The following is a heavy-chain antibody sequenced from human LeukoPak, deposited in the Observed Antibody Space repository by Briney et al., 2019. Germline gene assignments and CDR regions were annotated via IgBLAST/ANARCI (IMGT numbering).Heavy chain of an antibody. V-gene: IGHV4-59*01. Sequence: PSETLSLTCTVSGGSISSYYWSWLRQPPGKGLEWIGYIYYSGSTNYNPSLKSRVTISVDTSKNQFSLKLSSVTAADTAVYYCARDSDYGGNPAFDYWGQGTLVTVSS. CDR2: IYYSGST. J-gene: IGHJ4*02. D-gene: IGHD4-23*01. CDR1: GGSISSYY. CDR3: ARDSDYGGNPAFDY.